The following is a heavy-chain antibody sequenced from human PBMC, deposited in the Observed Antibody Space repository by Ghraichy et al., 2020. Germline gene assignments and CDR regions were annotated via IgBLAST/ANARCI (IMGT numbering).Heavy chain of an antibody. D-gene: IGHD3-10*01. J-gene: IGHJ4*02. Sequence: SETLSLTCAVYGGSFSGYYWSWIRQPPGKGLEWIWAINHSGSTNYNPSLKSRVTISVDTSKNQFSLKLSSVTAADTAVYYCARGLVRGVMRRVGAYFDYWGKGTRVTVSS. CDR3: ARGLVRGVMRRVGAYFDY. CDR1: GGSFSGYY. CDR2: INHSGST. V-gene: IGHV4-34*01.